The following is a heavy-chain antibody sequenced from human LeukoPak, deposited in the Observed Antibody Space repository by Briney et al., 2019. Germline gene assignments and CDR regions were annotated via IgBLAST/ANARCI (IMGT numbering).Heavy chain of an antibody. V-gene: IGHV4-59*01. D-gene: IGHD6-13*01. CDR1: GGPITGYY. Sequence: SETLSLTCTVFGGPITGYYWSWIRQPPGKGLEWIGYVSYRGSANYNPSLKSRVTISVDTSKNQFSLKLSSVTAADTAVYYCARPYSSNWYDAFHFWGQGTMVTVSS. CDR3: ARPYSSNWYDAFHF. CDR2: VSYRGSA. J-gene: IGHJ3*01.